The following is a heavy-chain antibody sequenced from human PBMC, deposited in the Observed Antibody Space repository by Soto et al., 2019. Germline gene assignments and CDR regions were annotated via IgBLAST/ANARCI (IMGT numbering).Heavy chain of an antibody. CDR3: ARISGYAMGY. Sequence: SETLSLTCPVSGGTISSGGYYWIWIRQHPGKGLEWIGYIYYSGSTYYNPSLKSRVTISVDTSKNQFSLKLSSVTAADTAVYYCARISGYAMGYWGQGTLVTVSS. V-gene: IGHV4-31*03. D-gene: IGHD5-12*01. CDR1: GGTISSGGYY. CDR2: IYYSGST. J-gene: IGHJ4*02.